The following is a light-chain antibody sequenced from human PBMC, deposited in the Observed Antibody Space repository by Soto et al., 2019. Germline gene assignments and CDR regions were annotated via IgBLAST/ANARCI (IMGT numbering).Light chain of an antibody. CDR1: HSLRNNY. CDR2: GAS. J-gene: IGKJ1*01. Sequence: EAVLTRSPGTLSLSPGEGATLSCRAGHSLRNNYLAWYQQRPGQAPRLLIYGASNRAADVPDRFSGSGSGTEFTLTISRLEPEDFAVYYCHQYDTSPSTFGQGTKVEIK. V-gene: IGKV3-20*01. CDR3: HQYDTSPST.